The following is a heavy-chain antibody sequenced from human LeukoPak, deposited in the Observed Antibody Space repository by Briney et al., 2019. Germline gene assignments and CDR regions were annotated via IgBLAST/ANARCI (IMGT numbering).Heavy chain of an antibody. Sequence: ASVKVSCKASGYTFTSYGISCVRQAPGQGLEWMGWISAYNGNTNYAQKLQGRVTMTTDTSTSTAYMELRSLRSDDTAVYYCAGYAKEQLARPAYGMDVWGQGTTVTVSS. CDR3: AGYAKEQLARPAYGMDV. V-gene: IGHV1-18*01. CDR2: ISAYNGNT. D-gene: IGHD6-13*01. J-gene: IGHJ6*02. CDR1: GYTFTSYG.